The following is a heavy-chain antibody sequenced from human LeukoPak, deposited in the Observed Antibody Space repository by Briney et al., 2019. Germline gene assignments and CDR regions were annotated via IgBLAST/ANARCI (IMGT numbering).Heavy chain of an antibody. D-gene: IGHD1-20*01. CDR2: INPSSGNT. V-gene: IGHV1-46*01. Sequence: VASVKVSCKASGYTFISYYIHWVRHAPGQGLEWMGLINPSSGNTPYAQQFQGRVTMTTDTSTSTVYMELSSLRSEDTAVYYCARHSLIGTTPFDYWGQGTLVAVPS. CDR3: ARHSLIGTTPFDY. CDR1: GYTFISYY. J-gene: IGHJ4*02.